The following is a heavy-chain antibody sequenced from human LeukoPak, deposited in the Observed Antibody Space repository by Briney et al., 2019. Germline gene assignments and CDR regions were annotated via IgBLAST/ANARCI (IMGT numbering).Heavy chain of an antibody. J-gene: IGHJ4*02. V-gene: IGHV1-8*03. CDR3: AREGIYNDVAY. Sequence: WASVKVSCKASGYTLTSYNINWVRQAPGQGLDWMGWMNPNSGDTGYAQKFQGRVTITRDTSIGTVYMELSSLRSEDTAVYYCAREGIYNDVAYWGQGTLVTVSS. CDR2: MNPNSGDT. CDR1: GYTLTSYN. D-gene: IGHD5-24*01.